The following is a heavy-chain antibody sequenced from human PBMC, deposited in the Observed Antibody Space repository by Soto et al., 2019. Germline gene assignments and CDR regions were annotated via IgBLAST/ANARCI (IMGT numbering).Heavy chain of an antibody. D-gene: IGHD2-15*01. Sequence: GGSLRLSCAASGFTFSSYAMSWVRQAPGKGLEWVSAVSGSGSGTFYADSVKGRFTISRDNSKNTLYLQMNSLRAEDTAAYYCANANSASCYAGCDYWGPGSLVTVSS. CDR1: GFTFSSYA. J-gene: IGHJ4*02. V-gene: IGHV3-23*01. CDR3: ANANSASCYAGCDY. CDR2: VSGSGSGT.